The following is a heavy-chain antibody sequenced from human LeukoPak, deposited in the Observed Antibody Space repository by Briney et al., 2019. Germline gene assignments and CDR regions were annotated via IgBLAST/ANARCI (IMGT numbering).Heavy chain of an antibody. J-gene: IGHJ4*02. D-gene: IGHD6-19*01. Sequence: ASVTVSCKASGYTFTGYYMHWVRQAPGQGLEWMGWINPNSGGTNYAQKFQGRVTMTRDTSMSTTYMELKRLRSDDTAVYYCARDLGISGWYAPPLGYFDYWGQGTLLTVSS. CDR2: INPNSGGT. CDR3: ARDLGISGWYAPPLGYFDY. V-gene: IGHV1-2*02. CDR1: GYTFTGYY.